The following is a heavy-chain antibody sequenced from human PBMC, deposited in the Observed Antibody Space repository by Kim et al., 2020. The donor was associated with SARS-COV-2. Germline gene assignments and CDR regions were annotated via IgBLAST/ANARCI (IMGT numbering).Heavy chain of an antibody. J-gene: IGHJ3*02. D-gene: IGHD3-22*01. CDR3: ARDSVLASSRIVVVIKYAFDI. CDR2: ISSSSSTI. CDR1: GFTFSSYS. Sequence: GGSLRLSCAASGFTFSSYSMNWVRQAPGKGLEWVSYISSSSSTIYYADSVKGRFTISRDNAKNSLYLQMNSLRDEDTAVYYCARDSVLASSRIVVVIKYAFDIWGQGTMVTVSS. V-gene: IGHV3-48*02.